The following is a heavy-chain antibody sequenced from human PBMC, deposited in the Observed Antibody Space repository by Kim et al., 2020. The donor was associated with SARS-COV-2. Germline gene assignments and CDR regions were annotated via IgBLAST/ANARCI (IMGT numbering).Heavy chain of an antibody. J-gene: IGHJ4*02. CDR2: ISPGDSNT. D-gene: IGHD2-2*02. CDR3: ARRLESCTTTTCYTRAFSFDS. V-gene: IGHV5-51*01. Sequence: GESLKISCKGSGYSFTSYWIGWVRQMPGKGLEWMGIISPGDSNTRYSPSFEGXVTISADKSISTAYLQWSSLKASDTAMYFCARRLESCTTTTCYTRAFSFDSXGQGTLVTVSS. CDR1: GYSFTSYW.